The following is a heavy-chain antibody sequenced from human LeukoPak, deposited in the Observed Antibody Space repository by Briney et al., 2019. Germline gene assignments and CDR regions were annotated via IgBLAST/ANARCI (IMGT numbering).Heavy chain of an antibody. Sequence: GGSLRLSCAASGFTFSSYSMNWVRQAPGKGLEWVSGISGSGANTYYADSVKGRFTISRDNSKSTLYLQMSSLRAEDTALYYCAKSSEYNNYGIDYWGQGTLVTVSS. D-gene: IGHD4-11*01. CDR1: GFTFSSYS. CDR2: ISGSGANT. CDR3: AKSSEYNNYGIDY. J-gene: IGHJ4*02. V-gene: IGHV3-23*01.